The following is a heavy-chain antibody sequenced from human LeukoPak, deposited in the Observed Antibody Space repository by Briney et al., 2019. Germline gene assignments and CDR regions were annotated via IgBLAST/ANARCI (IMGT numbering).Heavy chain of an antibody. Sequence: GGSLRLSCAASGFTFSSYSMNWVRQAPGKGLEWVSYISSSSSTIYYADSVKGRFTISRDNSKNTLYLQMNSLRAEDTAVYYCASGPKYYYDSSGYDYWGQGTLVTVSS. J-gene: IGHJ4*02. V-gene: IGHV3-48*01. CDR1: GFTFSSYS. CDR3: ASGPKYYYDSSGYDY. CDR2: ISSSSSTI. D-gene: IGHD3-22*01.